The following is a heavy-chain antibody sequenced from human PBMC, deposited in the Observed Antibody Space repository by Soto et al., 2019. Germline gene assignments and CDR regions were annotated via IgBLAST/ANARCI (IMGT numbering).Heavy chain of an antibody. CDR1: GGSFSGYY. Sequence: QVQLQQWGAGLLKPSETLSLTCAVYGGSFSGYYRSWIRQPPGKGLEWIGEINHSGSTNYNPSLKSRVTISVDTSKNQFSLKLSSVTAADTAVYYCARGVIVVVVAANYGMDVWGQGTTVTVSS. CDR2: INHSGST. V-gene: IGHV4-34*01. D-gene: IGHD2-15*01. J-gene: IGHJ6*02. CDR3: ARGVIVVVVAANYGMDV.